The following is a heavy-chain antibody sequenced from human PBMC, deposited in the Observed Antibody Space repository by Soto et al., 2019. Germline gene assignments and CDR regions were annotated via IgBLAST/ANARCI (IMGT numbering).Heavy chain of an antibody. CDR2: INHSGST. Sequence: SETLSLTCAVYGGSFSGYYWSWIRQPPGKGLEWIGEINHSGSTNYNPSLKSRVTISVDTSKNQFSLKLSSVTAADTAVYYCARDIVGASPYYWGQGTLVTVSP. CDR3: ARDIVGASPYY. V-gene: IGHV4-34*01. CDR1: GGSFSGYY. D-gene: IGHD1-26*01. J-gene: IGHJ4*02.